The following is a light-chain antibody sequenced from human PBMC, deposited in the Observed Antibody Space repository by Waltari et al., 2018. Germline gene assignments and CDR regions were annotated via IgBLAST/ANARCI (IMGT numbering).Light chain of an antibody. J-gene: IGLJ1*01. Sequence: QSVLTQPPSASGTPGQRVTISCSGSSSNIGSNIVNWYQQRPGTAPKLLIDSNNQWPSGVPDRFSGSKSGTSASLAISGLQSEDEAEYYCAAWDDSLHGYVFGTGTEVTVL. V-gene: IGLV1-44*01. CDR2: SNN. CDR3: AAWDDSLHGYV. CDR1: SSNIGSNI.